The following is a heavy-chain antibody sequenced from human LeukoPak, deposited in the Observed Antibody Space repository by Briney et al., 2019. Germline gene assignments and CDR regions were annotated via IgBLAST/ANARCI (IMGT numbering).Heavy chain of an antibody. CDR1: GFTFSSYS. J-gene: IGHJ4*02. V-gene: IGHV3-21*01. Sequence: GGSLRLSCAASGFTFSSYSMNWVHHAPGKGLEWVSSISSSSSYIYYADSVKGRFTISRDNAKNSLYLQMNSLRTEDTAVYYCARGPGIADFDYWGQGTLATVSS. CDR2: ISSSSSYI. D-gene: IGHD6-13*01. CDR3: ARGPGIADFDY.